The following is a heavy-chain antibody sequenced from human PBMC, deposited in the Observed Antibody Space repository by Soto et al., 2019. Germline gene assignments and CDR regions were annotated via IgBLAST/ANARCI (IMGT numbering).Heavy chain of an antibody. CDR2: IYSGGST. D-gene: IGHD3-16*01. CDR3: AAYSHQGY. J-gene: IGHJ4*02. V-gene: IGHV3-66*01. Sequence: EEQLVESGGDLVQPGGSLRLSCAASGFTVSNNYMSWVRQAPGKGLEWVSLIYSGGSTYYADSVKCRFTISRDSSKNTLSLKMSSLRAEDTAMYYCAAYSHQGYWGQGTLVSVSS. CDR1: GFTVSNNY.